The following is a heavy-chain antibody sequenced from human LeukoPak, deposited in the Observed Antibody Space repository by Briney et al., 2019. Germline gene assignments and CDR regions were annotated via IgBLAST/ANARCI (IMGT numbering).Heavy chain of an antibody. CDR1: GFTFSSYW. J-gene: IGHJ3*02. D-gene: IGHD1-14*01. Sequence: GGSLRLSCAASGFTFSSYWMTWVRQAPGKGLEWVSSISSSSSYIYYADSVKGRFTIPRDNAKNSLYLQMNSLRAEDTAVYYCARDYGTVMTGDAFDIWGQGTMVTVSS. V-gene: IGHV3-21*01. CDR2: ISSSSSYI. CDR3: ARDYGTVMTGDAFDI.